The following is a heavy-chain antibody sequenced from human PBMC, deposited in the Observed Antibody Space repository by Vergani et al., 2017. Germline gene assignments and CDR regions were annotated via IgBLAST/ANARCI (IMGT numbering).Heavy chain of an antibody. Sequence: EKLVESGGGLVQPGRSLRLSCAASGFTFSDYYMTWIRQAPGKGLEWISYISGSGHTKYYADSVKGRFAISRDNAKNSLYLQMNNLRVEDTAVYYCARDLLPGTLLLLAYWGQGTLISVSS. CDR2: ISGSGHTK. CDR1: GFTFSDYY. D-gene: IGHD1-7*01. V-gene: IGHV3-11*04. CDR3: ARDLLPGTLLLLAY. J-gene: IGHJ4*02.